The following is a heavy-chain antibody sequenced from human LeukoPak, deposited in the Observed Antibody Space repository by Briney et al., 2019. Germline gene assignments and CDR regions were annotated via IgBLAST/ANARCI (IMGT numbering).Heavy chain of an antibody. D-gene: IGHD2-15*01. V-gene: IGHV4-61*02. Sequence: SETLSLTCTASGGSISSGSYYWSWIRQPAGKGLEWIGRIYTSGSTNYNPSLKSRVTISVDTSKNQFSLKLSSVTAADTAVYYCAREGRYCSGGSCPIDYWGQGTLVTVSS. CDR2: IYTSGST. CDR3: AREGRYCSGGSCPIDY. J-gene: IGHJ4*02. CDR1: GGSISSGSYY.